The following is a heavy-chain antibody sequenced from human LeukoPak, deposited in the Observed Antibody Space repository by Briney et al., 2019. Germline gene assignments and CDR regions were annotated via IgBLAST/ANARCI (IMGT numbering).Heavy chain of an antibody. CDR1: GGSISSYY. CDR2: IYYSGST. D-gene: IGHD3-3*02. J-gene: IGHJ4*02. CDR3: ARSRDPHLIDY. V-gene: IGHV4-59*01. Sequence: SETLSLTCTVSGGSISSYYWSWIRQPPGKGLEWIGYIYYSGSTNYNPSLKSRVTISVDTSKNQFSLKLSSVTAADTAVYYCARSRDPHLIDYWGQGTLVTVSS.